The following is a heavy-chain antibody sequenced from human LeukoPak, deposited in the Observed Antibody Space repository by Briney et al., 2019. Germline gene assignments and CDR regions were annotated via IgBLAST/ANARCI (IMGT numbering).Heavy chain of an antibody. J-gene: IGHJ4*02. Sequence: PGGSLRLSCAASGFTFSSYSMNWVRQAPGKGLEWVSSISSSSSYIYYADSVKGRFTISRDNAKNSLYLQMNSLRAEDTAVYYCAKPGIAVAGLYFDYWGQGTLVTVSS. CDR1: GFTFSSYS. D-gene: IGHD6-19*01. CDR3: AKPGIAVAGLYFDY. CDR2: ISSSSSYI. V-gene: IGHV3-21*01.